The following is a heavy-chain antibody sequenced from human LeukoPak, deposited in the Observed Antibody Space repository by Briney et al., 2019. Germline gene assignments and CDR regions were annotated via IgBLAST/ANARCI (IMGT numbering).Heavy chain of an antibody. CDR1: GFTFSSYE. D-gene: IGHD3-22*01. J-gene: IGHJ3*02. CDR3: ARGQYYYDSSGYYPRGAFDI. V-gene: IGHV3-7*01. CDR2: IKQDGSEK. Sequence: GGSLRLSCAASGFTFSSYEMNWVRQAPGKGLEWVANIKQDGSEKYYVDSVKGRLTISRDNAKNSLYLQMNSLRAEDTAVYYCARGQYYYDSSGYYPRGAFDIWGQGTMVTVSS.